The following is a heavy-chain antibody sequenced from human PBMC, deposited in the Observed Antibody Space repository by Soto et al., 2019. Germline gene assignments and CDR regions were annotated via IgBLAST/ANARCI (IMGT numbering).Heavy chain of an antibody. Sequence: GGSLRLSCTASGFTLQNYAMAWVRQAPGKGLEWVSTLIGGHYGTAYSYSVKGRFTVSRDNSKNCLYLQMNSLGVEDTAMYFCAKGKSTGDIDWFDPWGQGSLVT. CDR1: GFTLQNYA. J-gene: IGHJ5*02. V-gene: IGHV3-23*01. D-gene: IGHD3-10*01. CDR3: AKGKSTGDIDWFDP. CDR2: LIGGHYGT.